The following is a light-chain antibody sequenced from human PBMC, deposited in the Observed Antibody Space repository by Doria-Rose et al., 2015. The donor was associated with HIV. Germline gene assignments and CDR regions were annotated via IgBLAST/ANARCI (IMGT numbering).Light chain of an antibody. J-gene: IGKJ1*01. CDR2: AAS. V-gene: IGKV1-39*01. CDR1: QTVSTY. CDR3: QQTYSSPPWT. Sequence: DIRVTQAPSSLSASIGDRFTITCRASQTVSTYLNWFQQEPGKAPKLLIYAASRLQSGVPSRFSGSGSGTDFTLAISGLQPGDFATYYCQQTYSSPPWTFGQGTKVEMK.